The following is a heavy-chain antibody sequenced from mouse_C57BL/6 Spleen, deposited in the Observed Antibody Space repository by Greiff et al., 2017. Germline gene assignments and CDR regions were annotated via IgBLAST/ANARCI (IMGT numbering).Heavy chain of an antibody. CDR2: IYPGSGRT. D-gene: IGHD2-5*01. J-gene: IGHJ3*01. CDR1: GYTFTSYW. Sequence: QVQLQQPGAELVKPGASVKLSCKASGYTFTSYWITWVKQRPGQGLEWIGDIYPGSGRTNYNEKFKSKDTLTVDTSSSTAYMQLSSLTSEDSAVYYCARDGDYSNYVAWFAYWGQGTLVTVSA. V-gene: IGHV1-55*01. CDR3: ARDGDYSNYVAWFAY.